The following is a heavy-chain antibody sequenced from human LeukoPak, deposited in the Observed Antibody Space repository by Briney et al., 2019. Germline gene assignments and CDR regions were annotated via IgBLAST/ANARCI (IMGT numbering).Heavy chain of an antibody. D-gene: IGHD3-16*01. CDR3: ARGRWGPFDP. J-gene: IGHJ5*02. CDR1: GGSISSGGYS. CDR2: IYHSGST. Sequence: PSETLSLTCAVSGGSISSGGYSWSWIRQPPGKGLEWIRYIYHSGSTYYNPSLKSRVTISVDRSKNQFSLKLSSVTAADTAVYYCARGRWGPFDPWGQGTLVTVSS. V-gene: IGHV4-30-2*01.